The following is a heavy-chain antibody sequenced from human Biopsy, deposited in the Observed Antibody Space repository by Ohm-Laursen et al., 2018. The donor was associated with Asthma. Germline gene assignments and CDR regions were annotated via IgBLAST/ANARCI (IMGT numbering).Heavy chain of an antibody. CDR1: GFTFSSYG. V-gene: IGHV3-30*03. CDR3: SREEPTSGWYQGSILR. J-gene: IGHJ4*02. CDR2: ISYDGSNK. Sequence: SPRLSCIAPGFTFSSYGMHWVRQAPGKGLEWVACISYDGSNKYYADSVKGRSTISRDNSKNTLYLQMNSLRAEDTAVYYCSREEPTSGWYQGSILRWGQGTLVTVSS. D-gene: IGHD6-19*01.